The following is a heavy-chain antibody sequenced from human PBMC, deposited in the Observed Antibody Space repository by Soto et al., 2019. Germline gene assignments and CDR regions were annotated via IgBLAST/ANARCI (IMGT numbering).Heavy chain of an antibody. Sequence: PGGSLRLSCAASGFTFSGSAMHWVRQASGKGLEWVGRIRSKANSYATAYAASVKGRFTISRDDSKNTAYLQMNSLKTEDTAVYYCTRIHYDNPRAIYYFDYWGQGTLVTVSS. CDR3: TRIHYDNPRAIYYFDY. CDR1: GFTFSGSA. D-gene: IGHD3-22*01. CDR2: IRSKANSYAT. V-gene: IGHV3-73*01. J-gene: IGHJ4*02.